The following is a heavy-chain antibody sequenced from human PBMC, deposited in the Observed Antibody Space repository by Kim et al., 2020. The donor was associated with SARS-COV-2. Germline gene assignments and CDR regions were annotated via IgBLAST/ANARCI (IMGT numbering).Heavy chain of an antibody. CDR1: ALSFSGSA. V-gene: IGHV3-73*01. Sequence: GGSLRLSCAASALSFSGSAVHWFRQASGRGLEWVGRITNKANGYATRYAASMTGRFIISRDDSRNTAYLQMNGLKTEDTAVYYCGHCTNGEWWGSSLDVWGQGTTVTVSS. D-gene: IGHD2-8*01. CDR3: GHCTNGEWWGSSLDV. J-gene: IGHJ6*02. CDR2: ITNKANGYAT.